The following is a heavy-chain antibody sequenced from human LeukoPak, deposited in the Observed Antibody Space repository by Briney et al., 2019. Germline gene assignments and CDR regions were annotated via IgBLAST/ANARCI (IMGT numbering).Heavy chain of an antibody. CDR2: IYHSGST. J-gene: IGHJ6*03. CDR1: GYSISSGYY. V-gene: IGHV4-38-2*02. D-gene: IGHD1-26*01. CDR3: ATSSDYYYYYMDV. Sequence: SETLSLTCTVSGYSISSGYYWGWIRQPPGKGLEWIGSIYHSGSTYYNPSLKSRVTISVDTSKNQFSLKLSSVTAADTAVYYCATSSDYYYYYMDVWGKGTTVTVSS.